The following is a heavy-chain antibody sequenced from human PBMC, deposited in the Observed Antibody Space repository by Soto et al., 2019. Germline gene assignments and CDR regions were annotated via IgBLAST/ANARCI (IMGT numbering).Heavy chain of an antibody. CDR1: GFTFSSYG. CDR3: AKRADSSGYIEYFQH. D-gene: IGHD3-22*01. V-gene: IGHV3-30*18. Sequence: PGGSLRLSCAASGFTFSSYGMHWVRQAPGKGLEWVAVISFDGSNKYYADSVKGRFTISRDNSKNTLYLQMNSLRAEDTAVYYCAKRADSSGYIEYFQHWGQGT. J-gene: IGHJ1*01. CDR2: ISFDGSNK.